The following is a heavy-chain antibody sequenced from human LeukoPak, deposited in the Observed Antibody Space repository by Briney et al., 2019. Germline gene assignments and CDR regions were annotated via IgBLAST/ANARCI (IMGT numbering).Heavy chain of an antibody. V-gene: IGHV3-30-3*01. Sequence: GGSLRLSCAASGFTFSSYAMHWVRQAPGKGLEWVAVISYDGSNKYYADSVKGRFTISRDNSKNTLYLQMSSLRAEDTAVYYCAKDPFSGRMGAFDIWGQGTMVTVSS. D-gene: IGHD1-26*01. CDR3: AKDPFSGRMGAFDI. CDR1: GFTFSSYA. J-gene: IGHJ3*02. CDR2: ISYDGSNK.